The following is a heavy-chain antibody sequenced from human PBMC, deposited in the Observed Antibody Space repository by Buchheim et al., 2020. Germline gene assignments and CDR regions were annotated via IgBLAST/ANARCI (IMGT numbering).Heavy chain of an antibody. J-gene: IGHJ4*02. V-gene: IGHV4-30-4*01. D-gene: IGHD6-6*01. Sequence: QVQLQESGPGLVKPSQTLSLTCTVSGGSISSAEYCWTWIRQSPGKGLEWIGYIYYSGSTYYNPSLQSRVSISVDKSKNQFSLKLSSVTAADTAVYYCARDSSSSASHYWGQGTL. CDR3: ARDSSSSASHY. CDR1: GGSISSAEYC. CDR2: IYYSGST.